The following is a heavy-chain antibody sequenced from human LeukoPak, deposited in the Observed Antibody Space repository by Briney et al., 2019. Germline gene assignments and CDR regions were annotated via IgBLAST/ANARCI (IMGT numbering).Heavy chain of an antibody. V-gene: IGHV4-61*08. J-gene: IGHJ4*02. Sequence: SETLSLTCTVSAGSITSGDYYSSWIRQPPGKGLEWVGYIYYSGRTFYNPSLKSRVTMSVDTSKNQFSLKLSSVTAADTAIYYCAKGFYSPAYWGQGTLVTVSS. CDR1: AGSITSGDYY. CDR2: IYYSGRT. D-gene: IGHD4-11*01. CDR3: AKGFYSPAY.